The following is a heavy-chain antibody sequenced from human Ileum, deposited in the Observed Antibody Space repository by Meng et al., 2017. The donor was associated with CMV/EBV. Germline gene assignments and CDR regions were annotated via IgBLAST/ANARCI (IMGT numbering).Heavy chain of an antibody. CDR2: INSDGSTT. CDR3: ARGGDGYGNFEY. D-gene: IGHD5-24*01. V-gene: IGHV3-74*01. Sequence: WAASGLTLGSFWMHWVRRAPGKGLVWVSRINSDGSTTTYADSVQGRFTISRDNAKNKLYLQMNSLRAEDTAVYYCARGGDGYGNFEYWGQGTLVTVSS. J-gene: IGHJ4*02. CDR1: GLTLGSFW.